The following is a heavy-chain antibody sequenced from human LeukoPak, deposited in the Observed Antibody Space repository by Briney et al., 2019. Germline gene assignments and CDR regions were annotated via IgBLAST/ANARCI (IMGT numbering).Heavy chain of an antibody. Sequence: SVKVSCKASGGTFSSYAISWVRQAPGQGLEWMGRIIPILGIANYAQKFQGRVTITADKSTSTAYMELSSLRSEDTAVYYCARADEAMAYDYWGQGTLVTASS. CDR1: GGTFSSYA. CDR2: IIPILGIA. D-gene: IGHD5-18*01. V-gene: IGHV1-69*04. J-gene: IGHJ4*02. CDR3: ARADEAMAYDY.